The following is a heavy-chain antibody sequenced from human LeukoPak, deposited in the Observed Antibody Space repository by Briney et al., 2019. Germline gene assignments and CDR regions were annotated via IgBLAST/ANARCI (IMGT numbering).Heavy chain of an antibody. CDR2: IIPVFGTA. Sequence: VASVKVSCKASGGTFSTYGISWVRQAPGQGLERLGGIIPVFGTAYYGQNFYDRVTITTDKSTSTAYMELSSLRSEDTAVYYCASSNIAVAVPTYIDYWGQGTLVTVSS. J-gene: IGHJ4*02. CDR3: ASSNIAVAVPTYIDY. D-gene: IGHD6-19*01. CDR1: GGTFSTYG. V-gene: IGHV1-69*05.